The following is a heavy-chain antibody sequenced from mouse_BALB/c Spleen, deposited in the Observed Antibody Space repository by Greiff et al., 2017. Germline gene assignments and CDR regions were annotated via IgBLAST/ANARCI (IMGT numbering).Heavy chain of an antibody. V-gene: IGHV5-17*02. CDR3: ASEGITTGSYAMDY. CDR2: ISSGSSTI. J-gene: IGHJ4*01. Sequence: VQVVESGGGLVQPGGSRKLSCAASGFTFSSFGMHWVRQAPEKGLEWVAYISSGSSTIYYADTVKGRFTISRDNPKNTLFLQMTSLRSEDTAMYYCASEGITTGSYAMDYWGQGTSVTVSS. CDR1: GFTFSSFG. D-gene: IGHD2-4*01.